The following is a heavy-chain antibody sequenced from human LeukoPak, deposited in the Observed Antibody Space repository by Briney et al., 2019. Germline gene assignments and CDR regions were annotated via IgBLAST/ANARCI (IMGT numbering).Heavy chain of an antibody. D-gene: IGHD6-19*01. Sequence: GGSLRLSCAASGSTFSTYWMHWVRQAPGKGLMWVSRIISDGSSTSYADSVKGRFTISRDNAKNTLYLQMNSLRAEDTALYYCVREPRVPLHPYSSGVFDNWGQGTLVTVSS. J-gene: IGHJ4*02. V-gene: IGHV3-74*01. CDR2: IISDGSST. CDR3: VREPRVPLHPYSSGVFDN. CDR1: GSTFSTYW.